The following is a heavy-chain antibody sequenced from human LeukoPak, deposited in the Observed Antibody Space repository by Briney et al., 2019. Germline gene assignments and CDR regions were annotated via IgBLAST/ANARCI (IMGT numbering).Heavy chain of an antibody. Sequence: GGSLRLSCAAAGFTFSSYWMHWVRQAPGKGLVWVSRINSDGSSTSYADSVKGRFTISRDNAKNTLYLQMNRLRAEDTAVYYCAREWVTTAYDYWGQGALVTVSS. CDR3: AREWVTTAYDY. CDR2: INSDGSST. J-gene: IGHJ4*02. D-gene: IGHD4-17*01. V-gene: IGHV3-74*01. CDR1: GFTFSSYW.